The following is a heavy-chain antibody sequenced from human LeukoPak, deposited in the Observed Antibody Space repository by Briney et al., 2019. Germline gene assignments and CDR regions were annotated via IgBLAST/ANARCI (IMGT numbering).Heavy chain of an antibody. CDR1: GFTFSSYW. J-gene: IGHJ6*04. CDR2: IKQDGSEK. V-gene: IGHV3-7*01. CDR3: ARDRVTMVRGGYYYYGMDV. D-gene: IGHD3-10*01. Sequence: GGSLRLSCAASGFTFSSYWMSWVRQAPGKGLEWVANIKQDGSEKYYVDSLKGRLTISRDNAKNSLYLQMNSLRAEDTAVYYCARDRVTMVRGGYYYYGMDVWGKGATVTVSS.